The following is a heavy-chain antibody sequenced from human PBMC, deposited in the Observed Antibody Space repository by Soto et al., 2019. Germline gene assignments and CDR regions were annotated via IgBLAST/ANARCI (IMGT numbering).Heavy chain of an antibody. CDR2: INPNSGGT. CDR3: ARSVAARRGVDY. CDR1: GYTFTDYY. D-gene: IGHD6-6*01. V-gene: IGHV1-2*02. J-gene: IGHJ4*02. Sequence: ASVKVSCKASGYTFTDYYMHWVRQAPGQGLEWMGWINPNSGGTNYAQKFQGRVTMTRDTSISTAYMELSRLRSDDSAVYYCARSVAARRGVDYWGQGALVTVSS.